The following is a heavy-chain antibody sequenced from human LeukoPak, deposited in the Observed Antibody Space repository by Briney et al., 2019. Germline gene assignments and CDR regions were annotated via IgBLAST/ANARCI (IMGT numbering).Heavy chain of an antibody. CDR3: ARPTDGDSTRYGMDV. J-gene: IGHJ6*02. V-gene: IGHV3-53*01. D-gene: IGHD2-21*02. Sequence: GGSLRLSCAASGFVFGGNYMSWVRQAPGKGLEWVSVIHSGGSTYYADSVKGRFSTSRDSSTSTLFLQMDSLRVEDTAMYYCARPTDGDSTRYGMDVWGQGTTVIVSS. CDR2: IHSGGST. CDR1: GFVFGGNY.